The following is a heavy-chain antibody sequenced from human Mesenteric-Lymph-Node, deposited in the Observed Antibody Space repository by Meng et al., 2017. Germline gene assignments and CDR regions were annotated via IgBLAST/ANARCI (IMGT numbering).Heavy chain of an antibody. D-gene: IGHD6-19*01. CDR1: GGSFSGYS. J-gene: IGHJ4*02. Sequence: LPRWVALRLRPPDTLSRTCAVYGGSFSGYSWSWIPQPPGKGLEWIGEINHSGSTNYNPSLKSRVTISVDTSKNQFSLKLSSVTAADTAVYYCARVGQWLPIDYWGQGTLVTVSS. CDR2: INHSGST. CDR3: ARVGQWLPIDY. V-gene: IGHV4-34*01.